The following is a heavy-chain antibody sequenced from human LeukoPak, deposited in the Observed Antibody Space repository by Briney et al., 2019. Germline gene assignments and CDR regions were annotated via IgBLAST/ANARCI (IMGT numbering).Heavy chain of an antibody. D-gene: IGHD4-17*01. Sequence: PGGSLRLSCAASGFTVSSNYMSWVRQAPGKGLEWVSVIYTGDTTYYADSVEGRFTISRDNSKNTLYLQMNSLRAEDTAVYYCASPAGDYHNPFDYWGQGTLVTVSS. J-gene: IGHJ4*02. V-gene: IGHV3-53*01. CDR2: IYTGDTT. CDR3: ASPAGDYHNPFDY. CDR1: GFTVSSNY.